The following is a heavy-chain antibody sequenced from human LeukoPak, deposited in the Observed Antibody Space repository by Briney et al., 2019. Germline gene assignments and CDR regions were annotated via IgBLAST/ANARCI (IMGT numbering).Heavy chain of an antibody. Sequence: GSLRLSCAASGFTFSSYGMHWVRPAPGKGLEWVAVISYDGSNKYYADSVKGRFTISRDNSKNTLYLQMNSLRAEDTAVYYCAKESGWYYFDYWGQGTLVTVSS. CDR2: ISYDGSNK. V-gene: IGHV3-30*18. J-gene: IGHJ4*02. CDR3: AKESGWYYFDY. D-gene: IGHD6-19*01. CDR1: GFTFSSYG.